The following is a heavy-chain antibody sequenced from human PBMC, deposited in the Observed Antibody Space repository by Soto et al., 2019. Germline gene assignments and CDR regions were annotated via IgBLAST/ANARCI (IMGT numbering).Heavy chain of an antibody. Sequence: QVQLVQSGPEVKEPGASVKVSCKASGYTFTTYGISWVRRAPGQGLEWMGWISAYNGNTNCAQNLQDRVTMTTDTSTTTAYMEMRSLRYDDTAVYYCARYCAGECRPGMDVWGQGNTVTVS. CDR2: ISAYNGNT. D-gene: IGHD2-21*01. J-gene: IGHJ6*02. V-gene: IGHV1-18*01. CDR1: GYTFTTYG. CDR3: ARYCAGECRPGMDV.